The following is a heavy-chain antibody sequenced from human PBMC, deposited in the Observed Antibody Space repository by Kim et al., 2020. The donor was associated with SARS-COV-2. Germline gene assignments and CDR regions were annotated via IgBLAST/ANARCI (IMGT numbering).Heavy chain of an antibody. V-gene: IGHV3-33*06. CDR3: AKGREYFGILSGHSAIVY. Sequence: VKGRFTISRDSSKNTLYLQMNSLRSEDTAVYYCAKGREYFGILSGHSAIVYWGQGTLVTVSS. D-gene: IGHD3-9*01. J-gene: IGHJ4*02.